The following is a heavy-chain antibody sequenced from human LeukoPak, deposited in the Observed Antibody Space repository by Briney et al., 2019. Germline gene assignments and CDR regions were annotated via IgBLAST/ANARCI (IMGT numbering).Heavy chain of an antibody. Sequence: SVKVSCKASGGTFSSYAISWVRQAPGQGLEWMGRIIPILGIANYAQKLQGRVTMTTDTSTSTAYMELRSLRSDDTAVYYCARDMSSSSSGDYWGQGTLVTVSS. CDR2: IIPILGIA. CDR3: ARDMSSSSSGDY. J-gene: IGHJ4*02. V-gene: IGHV1-69*04. CDR1: GGTFSSYA. D-gene: IGHD6-6*01.